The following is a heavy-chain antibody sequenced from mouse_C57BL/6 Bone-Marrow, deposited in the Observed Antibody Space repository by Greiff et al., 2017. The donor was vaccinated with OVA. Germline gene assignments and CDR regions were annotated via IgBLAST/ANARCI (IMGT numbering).Heavy chain of an antibody. CDR1: GYTFTDYE. Sequence: VKLMESGAELVRPGASVTLSCKASGYTFTDYEMHWVKQTPVHGLEWIGAIDPETGGTAYNQKFKGKAILTADKSSSTAYMELRSLTSEDSAVYYCTREGYYGSPNYAMDYWGQGTSVTVSS. J-gene: IGHJ4*01. V-gene: IGHV1-15*01. D-gene: IGHD1-1*01. CDR2: IDPETGGT. CDR3: TREGYYGSPNYAMDY.